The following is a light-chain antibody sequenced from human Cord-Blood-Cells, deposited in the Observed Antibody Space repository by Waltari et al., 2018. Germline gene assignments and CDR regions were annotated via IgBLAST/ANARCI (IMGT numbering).Light chain of an antibody. V-gene: IGKV1-39*01. J-gene: IGKJ3*01. Sequence: DLQMTQSPSSLSASVGESVTITCRASQSISSYLNWYQQKPGKAPKLLIYAASSLQSGVPSRFSGSGSGTDFTLTISSLQPEDFATYYCQQSYSTPFTFGPGTKVDIK. CDR3: QQSYSTPFT. CDR2: AAS. CDR1: QSISSY.